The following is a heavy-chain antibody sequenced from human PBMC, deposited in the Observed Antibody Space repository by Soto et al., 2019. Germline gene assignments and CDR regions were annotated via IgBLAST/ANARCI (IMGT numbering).Heavy chain of an antibody. V-gene: IGHV3-30*18. D-gene: IGHD2-15*01. Sequence: QVQLVESGGGVVQPGRSLRLSCAASGFTFSSYGMHWVRQAPGKGLEWVAVISYDGSNKYYADSVKGRFTISRDNSKNTLYLHMNSLRAEDTAVYYCAKERSGGSSYYYYMDVWGKGTTVTVSS. J-gene: IGHJ6*03. CDR3: AKERSGGSSYYYYMDV. CDR1: GFTFSSYG. CDR2: ISYDGSNK.